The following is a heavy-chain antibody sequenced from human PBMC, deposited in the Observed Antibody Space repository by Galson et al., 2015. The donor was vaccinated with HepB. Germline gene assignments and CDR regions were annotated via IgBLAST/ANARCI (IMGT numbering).Heavy chain of an antibody. CDR3: ARGLVVVTASVWFDP. CDR1: GFTFSSYS. V-gene: IGHV3-48*02. D-gene: IGHD2-21*02. Sequence: LRLSCAASGFTFSSYSMNWVRQAPGKGLEWVSYISSSSSTIYYADSVKGRFTISRDNAKNSLYLQMNSLRDEDTAVYYCARGLVVVTASVWFDPWGQGTLVTVSS. J-gene: IGHJ5*02. CDR2: ISSSSSTI.